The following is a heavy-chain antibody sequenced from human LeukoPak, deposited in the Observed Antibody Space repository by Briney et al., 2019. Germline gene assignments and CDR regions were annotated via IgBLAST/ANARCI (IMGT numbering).Heavy chain of an antibody. J-gene: IGHJ3*02. CDR2: ISSSSSYI. CDR3: ARALLWFGGSSRYAFDI. CDR1: GFTFSSYS. D-gene: IGHD3-10*01. Sequence: GGSLRLSCAASGFTFSSYSMNWVRQAPGKGLEWVLSISSSSSYIYYADSVKGRFAISRDNAKNSLYLQMNSLRAEDTAVYYCARALLWFGGSSRYAFDIWGQGTMVTVSS. V-gene: IGHV3-21*01.